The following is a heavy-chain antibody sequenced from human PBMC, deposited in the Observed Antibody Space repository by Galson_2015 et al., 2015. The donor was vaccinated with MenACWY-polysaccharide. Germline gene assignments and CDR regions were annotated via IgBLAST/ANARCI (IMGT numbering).Heavy chain of an antibody. D-gene: IGHD5-18*01. CDR2: ISDSGST. CDR3: ARGSSHGVNAFDV. J-gene: IGHJ5*02. CDR1: GGSISTYY. V-gene: IGHV4-59*12. Sequence: EPLSLTCTVSGGSISTYYWSWIRQPPGKGVEWFGHISDSGSTNYNPSLRSRVTISGDTSKNQFSLKLTSVTAADTAVYYCARGSSHGVNAFDVWGQGTPVTVSS.